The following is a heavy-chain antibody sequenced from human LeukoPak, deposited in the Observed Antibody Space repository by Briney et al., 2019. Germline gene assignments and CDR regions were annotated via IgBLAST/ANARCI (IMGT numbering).Heavy chain of an antibody. Sequence: PGGSLRLSCAASGFTFSSYWMHWVRQAPGKGLVWVSRINSDGSSTSYADSVKGRFTISRDNAKNTLYLQMNSLRAEDTAVYYCARVSRYDFWSGYYVHYYGMDVWGQGTTVTVSS. CDR3: ARVSRYDFWSGYYVHYYGMDV. CDR2: INSDGSST. V-gene: IGHV3-74*01. J-gene: IGHJ6*02. CDR1: GFTFSSYW. D-gene: IGHD3-3*01.